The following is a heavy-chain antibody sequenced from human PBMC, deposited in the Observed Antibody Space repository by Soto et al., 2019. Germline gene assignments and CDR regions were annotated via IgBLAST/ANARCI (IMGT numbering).Heavy chain of an antibody. Sequence: QVQLQESGPGLVKPSQTLSLTCTVSGGSISSGGYYWSWIRQHPGKGLEWIGYIYYSGSTYYNPSLKSRVTISVDTSKNQFSLKLSSVTAADTAVYYCARDIRYGVLWFGTYPHWFDPWGQGTLVTVSS. CDR1: GGSISSGGYY. D-gene: IGHD3-10*01. CDR3: ARDIRYGVLWFGTYPHWFDP. J-gene: IGHJ5*02. V-gene: IGHV4-31*03. CDR2: IYYSGST.